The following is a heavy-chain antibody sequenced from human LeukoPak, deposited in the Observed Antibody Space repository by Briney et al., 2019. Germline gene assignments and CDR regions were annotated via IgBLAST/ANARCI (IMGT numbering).Heavy chain of an antibody. CDR2: IYPGDSDT. D-gene: IGHD6-13*01. J-gene: IGHJ4*02. CDR3: ARRAGYSSSWYYFDY. V-gene: IGHV5-51*01. CDR1: GYSFTSHW. Sequence: GESLKISCKGSGYSFTSHWIAWVRQIPGKGLEWMGIIYPGDSDTRYSPSSQGQVTSSADKSLSTAYVQWSSLRASDTAMYYCARRAGYSSSWYYFDYWGQGTLVTVSS.